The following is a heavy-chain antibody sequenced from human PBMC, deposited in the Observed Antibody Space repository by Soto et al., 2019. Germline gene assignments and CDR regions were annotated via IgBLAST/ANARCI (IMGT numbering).Heavy chain of an antibody. V-gene: IGHV3-21*01. CDR1: GFTFSSSA. CDR3: ARGEIALFYYNSSRFRRGIDY. D-gene: IGHD3-22*01. CDR2: ISSSSSYI. Sequence: GGSLGLSCAASGFTFSSSAMHWVRQAPGKGLEWVSSISSSSSYIYYADSVTGRFTISRDNAKNSLYLQMNSLGAADTAVYYCARGEIALFYYNSSRFRRGIDYRCQGTLVTGSA. J-gene: IGHJ4*02.